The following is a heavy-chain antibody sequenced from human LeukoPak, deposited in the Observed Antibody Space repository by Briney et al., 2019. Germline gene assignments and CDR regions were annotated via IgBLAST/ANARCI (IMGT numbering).Heavy chain of an antibody. Sequence: GGSLRLSCAASGFTFSNAWVSWVRQAPGKGLEWVGRIKSKTDGGTTDYAAPVKGRFTISRDDSKNTLYLQMNSLKTEDTAVYYCTTDREVTPDFDYWGQGTLVTVSS. CDR2: IKSKTDGGTT. J-gene: IGHJ4*02. D-gene: IGHD2-21*02. V-gene: IGHV3-15*01. CDR1: GFTFSNAW. CDR3: TTDREVTPDFDY.